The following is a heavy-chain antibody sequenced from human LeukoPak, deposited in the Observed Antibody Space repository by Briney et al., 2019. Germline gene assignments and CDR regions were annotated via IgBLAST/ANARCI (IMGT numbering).Heavy chain of an antibody. CDR1: GGSISSGDYY. J-gene: IGHJ4*02. D-gene: IGHD6-19*01. CDR3: ARAGPQYSSGWLGY. Sequence: PSQTLSLTCTVSGGSISSGDYYWSWIRQPPGKGLEWIGYIYYSGSTNYNPSLKSRVTISVDTSKNQFSLKLSSVTAADTAVYYCARAGPQYSSGWLGYWGQGTLVTVSS. CDR2: IYYSGST. V-gene: IGHV4-30-4*01.